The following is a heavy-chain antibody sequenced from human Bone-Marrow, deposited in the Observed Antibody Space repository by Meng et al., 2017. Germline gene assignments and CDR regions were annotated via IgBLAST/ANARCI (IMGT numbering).Heavy chain of an antibody. J-gene: IGHJ4*02. D-gene: IGHD2-15*01. CDR1: GYTFTSYG. CDR2: IIPIFGTA. CDR3: ARGYCSGGSCYSIDY. V-gene: IGHV1-69*06. Sequence: VPLVMSGAEVKKPGASLKVFCKASGYTFTSYGISWVRQAPGQGVEWMGGIIPIFGTANYAKKFQGRVTITADKSTSTAYMELSSLRSEDTAVYYCARGYCSGGSCYSIDYWGQGTLVTVSS.